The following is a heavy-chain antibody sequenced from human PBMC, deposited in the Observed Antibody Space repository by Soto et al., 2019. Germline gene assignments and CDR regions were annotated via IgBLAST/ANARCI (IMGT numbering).Heavy chain of an antibody. CDR3: ARGGYFDSSNYLAY. V-gene: IGHV1-3*01. D-gene: IGHD3-22*01. J-gene: IGHJ4*02. CDR1: GYTFTRYG. Sequence: SGAEVKKPGASVKVSCKASGYTFTRYGINWVRQAPGRGLEWMGWINPGNGNTKYSQQFQGRVIIDRDTSASTAYMELSSLRSEDTAVYYCARGGYFDSSNYLAYWGLGTLVTVSA. CDR2: INPGNGNT.